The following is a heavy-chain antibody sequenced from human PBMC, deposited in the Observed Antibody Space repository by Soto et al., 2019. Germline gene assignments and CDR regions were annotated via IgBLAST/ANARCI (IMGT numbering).Heavy chain of an antibody. CDR1: GFTFSSYG. D-gene: IGHD4-17*01. J-gene: IGHJ3*02. Sequence: ESGGGVVQPGRSLRLSCAASGFTFSSYGMHWVRQAPGKGLEWVAVIWYDGSNKYYGDSVKGRFTISRDNSKNTLYLQMNSLRAEDTAVYYCARCYGGNSAAFDIWGQGTMVTVSS. CDR3: ARCYGGNSAAFDI. V-gene: IGHV3-33*01. CDR2: IWYDGSNK.